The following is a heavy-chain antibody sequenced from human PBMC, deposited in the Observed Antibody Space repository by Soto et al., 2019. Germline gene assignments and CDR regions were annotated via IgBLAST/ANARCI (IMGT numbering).Heavy chain of an antibody. D-gene: IGHD2-2*02. CDR3: ARGHTHCEN. V-gene: IGHV3-23*01. J-gene: IGHJ4*02. Sequence: GWSLRLSCAASGFTFSIYAMSWVRQAPGKGLEWVSSISGSGTSSYYADSVKGRFTFSRDNSKNTLNLQMNSLRAEDTAVYYCARGHTHCENWGRETLFTVCS. CDR1: GFTFSIYA. CDR2: ISGSGTSS.